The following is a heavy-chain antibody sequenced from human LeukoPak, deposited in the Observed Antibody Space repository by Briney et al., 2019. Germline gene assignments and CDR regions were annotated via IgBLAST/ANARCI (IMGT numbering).Heavy chain of an antibody. V-gene: IGHV3-43*01. J-gene: IGHJ4*02. CDR3: ARDQGGLTSYGSSPLDS. CDR2: ISWDGGST. D-gene: IGHD5-18*01. Sequence: GGSLRLSCAASGFTFDDYTMHWVRQAPGKGLEWVSLISWDGGSTYYADSVKGRFTISRDNSKNSLYLQMNSLRAEDTAVYYCARDQGGLTSYGSSPLDSWGQGTLVTVSS. CDR1: GFTFDDYT.